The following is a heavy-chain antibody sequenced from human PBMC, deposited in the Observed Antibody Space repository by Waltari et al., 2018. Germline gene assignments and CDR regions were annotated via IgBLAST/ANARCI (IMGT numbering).Heavy chain of an antibody. CDR2: IKSKADGGTT. CDR3: ATFVLWFGEMSTFDY. D-gene: IGHD3-10*01. CDR1: GFTFKTAW. J-gene: IGHJ4*02. V-gene: IGHV3-15*01. Sequence: EVQLVESGGGLVKPGGSLRLSCAASGFTFKTAWMTWVRQAPGKGLEWVGRIKSKADGGTTDYAAPVQDRFIISRDDSKNTLYLQMNSLKTEDTAVYYCATFVLWFGEMSTFDYWGQGTLVSVSS.